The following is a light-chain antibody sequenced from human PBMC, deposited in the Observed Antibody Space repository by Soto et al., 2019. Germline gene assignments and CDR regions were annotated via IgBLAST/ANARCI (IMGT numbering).Light chain of an antibody. V-gene: IGKV1-33*01. CDR3: QHCNYLPI. CDR1: QDITSY. J-gene: IGKJ3*01. CDR2: DAS. Sequence: DIQMTQSPSSLSASVGDRVTITCQASQDITSYLNWYQHKPGKALKLLIYDASILEAGVPLRFSGSGSGTDFTLTISSLQPEDVATYYCQHCNYLPIFGPGTTVDFK.